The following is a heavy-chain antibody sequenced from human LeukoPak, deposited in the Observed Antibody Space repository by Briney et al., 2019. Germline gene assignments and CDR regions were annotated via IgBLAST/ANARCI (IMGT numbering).Heavy chain of an antibody. Sequence: SETLSLTRTVSGGSVSSSSYFWGRIPQPPGKGLEWIGSIYYSGGTYYNPSLKSRVTISVDTSKNQFSLKLSSVTAADTAVYYCARIVGYSYGYSDYWGQGTLVTVSS. D-gene: IGHD5-18*01. J-gene: IGHJ4*02. CDR2: IYYSGGT. V-gene: IGHV4-39*01. CDR3: ARIVGYSYGYSDY. CDR1: GGSVSSSSYF.